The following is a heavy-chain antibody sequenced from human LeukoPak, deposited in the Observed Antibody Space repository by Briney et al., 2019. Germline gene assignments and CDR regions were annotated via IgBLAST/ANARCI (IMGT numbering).Heavy chain of an antibody. CDR3: ARDRPPRGGYSSPYYFFYMDV. V-gene: IGHV3-30-3*01. CDR2: ISYDGNND. CDR1: EFTFINYA. J-gene: IGHJ6*03. D-gene: IGHD5-24*01. Sequence: GGSLRLSCAASEFTFINYAMNWVRQAPGKGLEWLALISYDGNNDYYADSVKGRFIISRDNAKSTPYLQMNSLRVEDTAVYYCARDRPPRGGYSSPYYFFYMDVWGRGTTVAVSS.